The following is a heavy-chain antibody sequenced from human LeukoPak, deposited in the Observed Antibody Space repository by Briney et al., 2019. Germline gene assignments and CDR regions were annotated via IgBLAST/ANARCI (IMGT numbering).Heavy chain of an antibody. D-gene: IGHD5-18*01. CDR2: IYYSKNT. CDR3: VCPRGFSYGYIDY. V-gene: IGHV4-39*01. Sequence: PSETLSLTCTVSGGSISSSSAYWGWIRQPPGKGLEWIGSIYYSKNTYYNPSLKSRVTISADTSKNQFSLTLGSVSATDTAVYYCVCPRGFSYGYIDYWGQGTLVTVSS. CDR1: GGSISSSSAY. J-gene: IGHJ4*02.